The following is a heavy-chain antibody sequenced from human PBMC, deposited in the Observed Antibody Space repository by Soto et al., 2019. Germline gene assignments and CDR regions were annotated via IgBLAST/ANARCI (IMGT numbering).Heavy chain of an antibody. CDR2: ISGSGGST. Sequence: GGSLRLSCAASGFTFSSYAMSWVRQAPGKGLEWVSAISGSGGSTYYADSVKGRFTISRDNSKNTLYLQMNSLRAEDTAVYYWANSNTGTSSPWSAPGGQEPLVTV. CDR3: ANSNTGTSSPWSAP. D-gene: IGHD4-4*01. CDR1: GFTFSSYA. V-gene: IGHV3-23*01. J-gene: IGHJ5*02.